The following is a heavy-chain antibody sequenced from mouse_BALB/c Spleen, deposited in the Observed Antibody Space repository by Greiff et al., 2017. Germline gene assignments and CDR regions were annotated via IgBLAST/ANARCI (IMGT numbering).Heavy chain of an antibody. J-gene: IGHJ2*01. Sequence: EVQLVESGGGLVKPGGSLKLSCAASGFTFSSYTMSWVRQTPEKRLEWVATISSGGSYTYYPDSVKGRFTISRDNAKNTLYLQMSSLKSEDTAMYYCTRDESYRYYFDYWGQGTTLTVSS. CDR1: GFTFSSYT. CDR3: TRDESYRYYFDY. CDR2: ISSGGSYT. D-gene: IGHD2-14*01. V-gene: IGHV5-6-4*01.